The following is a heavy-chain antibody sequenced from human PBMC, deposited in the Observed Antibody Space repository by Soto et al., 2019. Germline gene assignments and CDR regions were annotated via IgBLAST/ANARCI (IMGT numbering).Heavy chain of an antibody. D-gene: IGHD2-2*01. J-gene: IGHJ4*02. Sequence: APGKVSYNASGYTYSGYGIHSVRQSPRQSLAGMGWINGGNGGTKYSQKFHGRVTITRHTYASTAYMELTSLGYEDTAVYHCAPGYCSRTSCQYYFDYWGQATLVPVSS. CDR2: INGGNGGT. CDR1: GYTYSGYG. CDR3: APGYCSRTSCQYYFDY. V-gene: IGHV1-3*01.